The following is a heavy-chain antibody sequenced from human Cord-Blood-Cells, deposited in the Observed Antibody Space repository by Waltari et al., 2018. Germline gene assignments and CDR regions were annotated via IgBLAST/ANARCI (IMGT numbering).Heavy chain of an antibody. V-gene: IGHV4-34*01. Sequence: QVQLQQWGAGLLQPSETLSLTCAVYGGSFSGYYWSWIRQPPGKGLEWIGEINHSGSTNYNPSLKSRVTISVDTSKNQFSLKLSSVTAADTAVYYCARGGNVVVPAAIEEIDYWGQGTLVTVSS. CDR3: ARGGNVVVPAAIEEIDY. J-gene: IGHJ4*02. CDR2: INHSGST. D-gene: IGHD2-2*01. CDR1: GGSFSGYY.